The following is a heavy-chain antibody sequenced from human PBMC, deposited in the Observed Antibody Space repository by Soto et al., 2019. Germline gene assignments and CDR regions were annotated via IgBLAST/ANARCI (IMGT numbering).Heavy chain of an antibody. Sequence: GGSLRLSCAASGFIVSRNSMSWVRQAPGKGLEWISLLYSGYSTYYGDSVKGRFTISRDNSKNTLYLHMNNLRAADTAVYYCSRGPSSTYSFDYWGQGPWSPSPQ. J-gene: IGHJ4*02. CDR1: GFIVSRNS. CDR2: LYSGYST. D-gene: IGHD6-13*01. CDR3: SRGPSSTYSFDY. V-gene: IGHV3-66*01.